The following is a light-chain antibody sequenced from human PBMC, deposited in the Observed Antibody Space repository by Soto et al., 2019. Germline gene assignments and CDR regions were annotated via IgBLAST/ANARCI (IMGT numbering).Light chain of an antibody. CDR1: QSISSW. J-gene: IGKJ5*01. Sequence: DIQMTQSPSTLSASVGDRVTITCRASQSISSWLAWYQQKPGKAPKPLIYDASSLESGVPSRFSGSGSGTEFTLPISCLQSEDFATYYCQQYYSYPLITFGQGTRLEIK. V-gene: IGKV1-5*01. CDR2: DAS. CDR3: QQYYSYPLIT.